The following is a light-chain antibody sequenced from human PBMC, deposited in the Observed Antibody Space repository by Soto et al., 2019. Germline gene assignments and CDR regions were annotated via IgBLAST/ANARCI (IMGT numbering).Light chain of an antibody. CDR2: AAS. Sequence: DIQMTQSPSSLSASVGDEVTITCRASHTIMTYLTWYQLKPGKPPRLLIYAASSLQSGVPSRFSGSGSGTDFTLTINSLQPEDFATYSCQQRYNSPQTFGQGTKVDIK. CDR1: HTIMTY. J-gene: IGKJ1*01. CDR3: QQRYNSPQT. V-gene: IGKV1-39*01.